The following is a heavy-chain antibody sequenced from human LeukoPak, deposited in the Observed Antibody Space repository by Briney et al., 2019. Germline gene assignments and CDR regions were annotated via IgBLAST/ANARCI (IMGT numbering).Heavy chain of an antibody. D-gene: IGHD3-22*01. Sequence: ASVKVSCKASGYTFSSYGISWVRQAPGQGLEWMGWISDYNGNTNYAQKVQGRVTMTTDPCTSTAYMELRSLRSDDTAVYYCARDGPDRAAWFDPWGQGTLVTVSS. CDR3: ARDGPDRAAWFDP. V-gene: IGHV1-18*01. CDR1: GYTFSSYG. CDR2: ISDYNGNT. J-gene: IGHJ5*02.